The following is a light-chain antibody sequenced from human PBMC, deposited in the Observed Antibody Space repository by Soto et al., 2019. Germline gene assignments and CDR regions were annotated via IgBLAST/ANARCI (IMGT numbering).Light chain of an antibody. V-gene: IGKV3-15*01. CDR3: QQNDDWPRT. Sequence: ETVMTQSPATLSVSPGERATLSCRAGQNVGNNLAWYQQKPGQAPRLLIHGATTRATGIPARFSGSGSGTEFTLTISSLQSEDSAVYYCQQNDDWPRTFGQGTKVEIK. CDR1: QNVGNN. J-gene: IGKJ1*01. CDR2: GAT.